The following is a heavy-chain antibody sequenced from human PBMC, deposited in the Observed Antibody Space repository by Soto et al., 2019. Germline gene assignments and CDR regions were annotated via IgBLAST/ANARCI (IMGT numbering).Heavy chain of an antibody. CDR2: INHSGST. V-gene: IGHV4-34*01. J-gene: IGHJ5*02. CDR3: VSIPGGSPTPRPTRLYNWFDP. CDR1: GGSFSGYC. Sequence: PSETLSLTCAVYGGSFSGYCWSWIRQPPGKKLERMGEINHSGSTNYNPSLKSRVNISVDTSKNQFSLKLSSVTAADTAVYYCVSIPGGSPTPRPTRLYNWFDPWGQGTLVTVSS. D-gene: IGHD2-2*02.